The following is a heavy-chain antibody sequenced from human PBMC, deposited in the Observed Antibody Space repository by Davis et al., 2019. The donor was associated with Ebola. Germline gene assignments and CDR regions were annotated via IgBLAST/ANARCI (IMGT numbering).Heavy chain of an antibody. CDR1: GGSISSSSSY. CDR2: INYSGST. CDR3: ARAPIAGAGTRWGTRWFDP. D-gene: IGHD6-13*01. V-gene: IGHV4-39*07. J-gene: IGHJ5*02. Sequence: PSETLSLTCTVSGGSISSSSSYWGWIRQPPGKGLEWIGSINYSGSTYYNASLKSRVTISVDTSKNQFSLNRSSVTAADTAVYYCARAPIAGAGTRWGTRWFDPWGQGTLVTVSS.